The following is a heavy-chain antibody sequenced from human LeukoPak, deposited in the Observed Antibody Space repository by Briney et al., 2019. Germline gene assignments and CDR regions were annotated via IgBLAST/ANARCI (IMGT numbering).Heavy chain of an antibody. J-gene: IGHJ5*02. Sequence: PSETLSLTCTVSGGSISSYYWSWIRQPPGKGLEWIGYIYHSGSTYYNPSLKSRVTISVDRSKDQFSLKLSSVTAADTAVYYCARGSILWFGDPPNWFDPWGQGTLVTVSS. CDR1: GGSISSYY. D-gene: IGHD3-10*01. CDR2: IYHSGST. CDR3: ARGSILWFGDPPNWFDP. V-gene: IGHV4-59*12.